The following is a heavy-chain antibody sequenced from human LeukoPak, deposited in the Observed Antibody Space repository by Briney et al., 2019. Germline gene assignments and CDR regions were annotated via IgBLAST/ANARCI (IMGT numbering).Heavy chain of an antibody. V-gene: IGHV4-34*01. CDR3: ARASGSYLD. D-gene: IGHD1-26*01. Sequence: SEALSLTCAVYGGSFSGYYWSWIRQPPGKGLEWIGEINHSGSTNYNPSLKNRVTISVDTSKNQFSLRLSSVTAADTAVYYCARASGSYLDWGQGTLVTVSS. CDR2: INHSGST. CDR1: GGSFSGYY. J-gene: IGHJ4*02.